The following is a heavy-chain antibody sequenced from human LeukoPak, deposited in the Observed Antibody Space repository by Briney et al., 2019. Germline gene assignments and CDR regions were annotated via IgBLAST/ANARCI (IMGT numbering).Heavy chain of an antibody. CDR1: GGSISSSSYY. V-gene: IGHV4-39*01. J-gene: IGHJ4*02. CDR3: ARLLVALYYFDY. CDR2: IYYSGST. D-gene: IGHD3-9*01. Sequence: PSETLSLTCTVSGGSISSSSYYWGWIRQPPGKGLEWIGSIYYSGSTYYNPSLKSRVTISVDTSKNQFSLKLSSVTAADTAVYYCARLLVALYYFDYWGQGTLVTVSS.